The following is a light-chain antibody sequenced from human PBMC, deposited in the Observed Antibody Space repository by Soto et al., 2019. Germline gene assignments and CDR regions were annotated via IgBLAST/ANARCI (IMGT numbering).Light chain of an antibody. CDR3: QQPPYT. CDR2: ATS. CDR1: QRIENY. J-gene: IGKJ3*01. V-gene: IGKV1-39*01. Sequence: DIQITHSPSSLSASVVDRVTITCRTSQRIENYLNWYQLKPGKAPKLLIYATSTLQSGVPSRFSGRDSGADFTLTINNLQPEDFATYYCQQPPYTFGPGTKVDIK.